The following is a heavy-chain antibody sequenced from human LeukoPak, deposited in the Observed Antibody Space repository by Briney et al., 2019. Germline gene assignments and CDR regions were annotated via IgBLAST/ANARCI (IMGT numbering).Heavy chain of an antibody. V-gene: IGHV4-59*12. Sequence: SETLSLTCTVSGGSISSYYWSWIRQPPGKGLEWIGYIYYSGSTNYNPSLKSRVTMSVDTSKNQFSLKLSSVTAADTAVYYCARDLVVPAAASIKGYYYYYMDVWGKGTTVTVSS. D-gene: IGHD2-2*01. CDR1: GGSISSYY. CDR3: ARDLVVPAAASIKGYYYYYMDV. CDR2: IYYSGST. J-gene: IGHJ6*03.